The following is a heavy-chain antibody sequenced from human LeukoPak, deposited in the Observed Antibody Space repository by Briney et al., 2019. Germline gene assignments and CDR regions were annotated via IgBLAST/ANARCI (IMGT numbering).Heavy chain of an antibody. D-gene: IGHD3-22*01. CDR3: AKDPTHFRVWDDYDNTRLNY. CDR1: GFTFSSYG. CDR2: ISYDRRNT. V-gene: IGHV3-30*18. Sequence: GGSLRLSCAASGFTFSSYGMHWVRQAPGKGLEWVAVISYDRRNTYYADSVKGRFTISRDNSKNTVYLQMNSLRAEDTAVYYCAKDPTHFRVWDDYDNTRLNYWGQGTLVTVS. J-gene: IGHJ4*02.